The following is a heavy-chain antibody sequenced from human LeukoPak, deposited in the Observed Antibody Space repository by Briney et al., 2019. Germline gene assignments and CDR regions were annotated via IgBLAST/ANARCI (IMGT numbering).Heavy chain of an antibody. CDR1: GFTFSSYG. CDR3: AKDHGIAVAGFYY. J-gene: IGHJ4*02. V-gene: IGHV3-23*01. Sequence: GGSLRLSCAASGFTFSSYGMSWVRQAPGKGLEWVSSITGSGGTYYADSVKGRFIVSRDKSRNILYLQMNSLRAEDTAVYYCAKDHGIAVAGFYYWGQRTLATVSA. CDR2: ITGSGGT. D-gene: IGHD6-19*01.